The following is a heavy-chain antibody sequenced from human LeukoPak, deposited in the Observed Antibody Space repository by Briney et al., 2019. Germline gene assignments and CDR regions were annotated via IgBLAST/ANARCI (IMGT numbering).Heavy chain of an antibody. D-gene: IGHD6-19*01. CDR2: IIPSGDET. J-gene: IGHJ4*02. CDR1: GFTFSAHV. Sequence: SGGSLRLSCAASGFTFSAHVMVWVRQAPGRGLEWVSNIIPSGDETYYADSVKGRFTISRDNSKSTLYLQMNSLRADDTAIYYCAMYRSGSYNGLKYWGQGTLVTVSS. CDR3: AMYRSGSYNGLKY. V-gene: IGHV3-23*01.